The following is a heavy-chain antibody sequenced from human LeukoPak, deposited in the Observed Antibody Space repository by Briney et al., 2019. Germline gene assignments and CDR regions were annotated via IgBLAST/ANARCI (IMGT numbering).Heavy chain of an antibody. CDR3: APHRLGSYSGDY. CDR1: GFSVSGDN. CDR2: TYTDGNT. D-gene: IGHD1-26*01. V-gene: IGHV3-53*01. J-gene: IGHJ4*02. Sequence: PGGSLRLSCAASGFSVSGDNMSWVRQAPGKGLEWVSVTYTDGNTYYADSVKGRFTASRDSSKNMLYLQMNSLRAEDTAVYYCAPHRLGSYSGDYWGQGTLVTVSS.